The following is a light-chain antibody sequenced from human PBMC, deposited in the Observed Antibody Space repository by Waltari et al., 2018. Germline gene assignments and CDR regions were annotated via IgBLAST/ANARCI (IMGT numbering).Light chain of an antibody. CDR2: NDT. CDR3: QSADSSGTSWV. CDR1: ALARHY. Sequence: SYEVTQPPSVSVSPGHTASLSCSGDALARHYANLYQQKPGQAPVWGMYNDTERPSGIPERFAGSSSETSVTLTISAVQTEDEADYYCQSADSSGTSWVFGGGTKLTVL. V-gene: IGLV3-25*03. J-gene: IGLJ3*02.